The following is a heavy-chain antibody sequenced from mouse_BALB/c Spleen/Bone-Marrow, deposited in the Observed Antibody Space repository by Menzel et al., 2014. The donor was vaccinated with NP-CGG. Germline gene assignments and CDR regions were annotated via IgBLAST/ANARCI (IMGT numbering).Heavy chain of an antibody. J-gene: IGHJ4*01. D-gene: IGHD2-14*01. CDR3: AREVRRFYAMDY. Sequence: EVKLMESGPELVKPGASVKIPCKASGYTFTDYNMDWVKQSHGKSLEWIGDINPNNGGTIYNQKFKGKATLTVDKSSSTAYMELRGLTSEDTAVYYCAREVRRFYAMDYWGQGTSVTVSS. V-gene: IGHV1-18*01. CDR1: GYTFTDYN. CDR2: INPNNGGT.